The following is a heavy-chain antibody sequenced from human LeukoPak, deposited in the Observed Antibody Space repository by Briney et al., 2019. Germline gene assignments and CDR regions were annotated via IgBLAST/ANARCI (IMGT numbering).Heavy chain of an antibody. D-gene: IGHD3-16*01. Sequence: QLGGSLRLSCAASGFTFSSYSMNWVRQAPGKGLEWLSYISSTSSAKYYADSLKGRFTISRDNAKNSLYLQMNSLRAEDTAVYYCARVIGSYGDSAYWGQGTLVTVSS. CDR1: GFTFSSYS. CDR3: ARVIGSYGDSAY. J-gene: IGHJ4*02. CDR2: ISSTSSAK. V-gene: IGHV3-48*04.